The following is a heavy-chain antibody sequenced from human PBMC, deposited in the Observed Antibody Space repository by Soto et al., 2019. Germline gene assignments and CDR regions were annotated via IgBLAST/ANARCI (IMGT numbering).Heavy chain of an antibody. J-gene: IGHJ6*02. V-gene: IGHV5-10-1*01. Sequence: PGESLKISCKGSGYSFAGYWITWVRQKPGKGLEWMGRIDPSDSQTYYSPSFQGHVTISAAKSITTVYLQWSSLRASDTAMYYCARYIVGATIDYYYYGMDVWGQGTTVTVSS. D-gene: IGHD1-26*01. CDR2: IDPSDSQT. CDR3: ARYIVGATIDYYYYGMDV. CDR1: GYSFAGYW.